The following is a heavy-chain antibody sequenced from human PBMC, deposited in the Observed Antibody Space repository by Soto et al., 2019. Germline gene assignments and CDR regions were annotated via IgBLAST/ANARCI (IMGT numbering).Heavy chain of an antibody. D-gene: IGHD6-13*01. J-gene: IGHJ4*02. CDR2: ISGSGGST. V-gene: IGHV3-23*01. Sequence: EVQLLESGGGLVQPGGSLRLSCAASGFTFSNYAVTWVRQAPGKGLEWVSTISGSGGSTYYADSVKGRFTISRDNSKNTLYLQMKSLRAEDTAVYYCAKVQGSSWYEIDYWGQGTLVTVSS. CDR3: AKVQGSSWYEIDY. CDR1: GFTFSNYA.